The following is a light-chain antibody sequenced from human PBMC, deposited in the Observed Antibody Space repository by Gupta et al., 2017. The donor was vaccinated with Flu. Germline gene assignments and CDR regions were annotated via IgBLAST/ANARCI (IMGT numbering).Light chain of an antibody. CDR3: QQYDSLPT. V-gene: IGKV1-33*01. CDR2: DAS. J-gene: IGKJ1*01. CDR1: QDIRNY. Sequence: VGDRVTITCQASQDIRNYLNWYKQKPGKAPDLLIYDASNLEKGVPSRFSGSGYGTEFTFTIKGLQAEDVATYYCQQYDSLPTFGQGTTVEIK.